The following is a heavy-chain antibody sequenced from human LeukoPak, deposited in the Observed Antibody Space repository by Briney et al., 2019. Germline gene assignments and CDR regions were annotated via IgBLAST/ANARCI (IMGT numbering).Heavy chain of an antibody. CDR3: ARDRLAPHY. Sequence: GGSLRLSCAASGFTFSSYWMSWVRQAPGKGLEWVANIKQDGSENHYVDSVKGRFTISRDNAKSSLYLRMNSLRAEDTAVYYCARDRLAPHYWGQGTLVTVSS. CDR2: IKQDGSEN. J-gene: IGHJ4*02. CDR1: GFTFSSYW. D-gene: IGHD6-6*01. V-gene: IGHV3-7*01.